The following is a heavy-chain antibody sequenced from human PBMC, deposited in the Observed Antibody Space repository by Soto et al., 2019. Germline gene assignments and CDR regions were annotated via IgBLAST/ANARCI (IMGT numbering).Heavy chain of an antibody. CDR2: INAGNGNT. Sequence: QVQLVQSGAEVKKPGASVKVSCKTSGYTFTKYALHWVRQAPGQRLEWMGWINAGNGNTKCSQKFQDRVSITRDKSASTVYMEVSSLRSEDTAVYYCARDEDYWGQGTLVTVSS. J-gene: IGHJ4*02. CDR1: GYTFTKYA. V-gene: IGHV1-3*01. CDR3: ARDEDY.